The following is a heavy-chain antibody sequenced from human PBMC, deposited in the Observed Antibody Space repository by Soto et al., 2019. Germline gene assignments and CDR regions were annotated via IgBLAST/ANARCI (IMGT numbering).Heavy chain of an antibody. D-gene: IGHD6-25*01. Sequence: GPSVKVSCKASGGTFSSYAISWVRQAPGQGLEWMGGIIPIFGTASYAQKFQGRVTITADESTSTAYMELSSLRSEDTAVYYCASRKYSSAYYYYGMDVWGQGTTVTVSS. CDR3: ASRKYSSAYYYYGMDV. CDR2: IIPIFGTA. CDR1: GGTFSSYA. V-gene: IGHV1-69*13. J-gene: IGHJ6*02.